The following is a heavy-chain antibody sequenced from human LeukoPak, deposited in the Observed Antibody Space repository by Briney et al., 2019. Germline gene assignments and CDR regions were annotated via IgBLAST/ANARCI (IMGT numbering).Heavy chain of an antibody. CDR1: GFTFSNYG. V-gene: IGHV3-48*01. Sequence: GGSLRLSCAGSGFTFSNYGMNWVRQAPGKGPEWVAYIGGSSSFIYYVDSVKGRFTISRDNAKNSLYLQMNSLRAEDTAVYYCARDPSGSDFDYWGQGTLVTVSS. CDR3: ARDPSGSDFDY. J-gene: IGHJ4*02. D-gene: IGHD5-12*01. CDR2: IGGSSSFI.